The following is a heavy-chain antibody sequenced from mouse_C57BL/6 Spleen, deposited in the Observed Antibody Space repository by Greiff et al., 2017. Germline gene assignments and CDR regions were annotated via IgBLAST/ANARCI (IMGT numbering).Heavy chain of an antibody. CDR2: IYPGDGYT. J-gene: IGHJ3*01. CDR1: GYAFSSSW. Sequence: VKLQESGPELVKPGASVKISCKASGYAFSSSWMNWVKQRPGQGLEWIGRIYPGDGYTNYNGKFKGKATLTADKSSSTAYMPLSSLTSEDSAVXVCAREYGARVAYWGQGTLVTVSA. CDR3: AREYGARVAY. D-gene: IGHD3-1*01. V-gene: IGHV1-82*01.